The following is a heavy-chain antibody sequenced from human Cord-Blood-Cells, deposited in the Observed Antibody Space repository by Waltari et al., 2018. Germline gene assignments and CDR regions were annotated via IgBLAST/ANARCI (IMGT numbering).Heavy chain of an antibody. CDR1: GGTFSSYA. CDR3: ARDPIAARLNYYYYYYMDV. Sequence: QVQLVQSGAEVKKPGSSVKVSCKASGGTFSSYAISWVRQAPGQGHEWMGGIIPIFGTANYAQKFQGRVTITADESTSTAYMELSSLRSEDTAVYYCARDPIAARLNYYYYYYMDVWGKGTTVTVSS. CDR2: IIPIFGTA. V-gene: IGHV1-69*01. J-gene: IGHJ6*03. D-gene: IGHD6-6*01.